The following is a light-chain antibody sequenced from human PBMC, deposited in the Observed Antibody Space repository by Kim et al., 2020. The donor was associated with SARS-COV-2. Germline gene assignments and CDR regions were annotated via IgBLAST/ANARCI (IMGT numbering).Light chain of an antibody. CDR1: QGIANY. V-gene: IGKV1-27*01. J-gene: IGKJ1*01. CDR2: SAS. Sequence: PSVGDRVTIACRASQGIANYFAWYQQKPGTPPRLLIYSASILQSAVSSRFTGSGSGTDFTLSINSLQPDDVAIYYCQKYDNPPWTFGQGTKLEI. CDR3: QKYDNPPWT.